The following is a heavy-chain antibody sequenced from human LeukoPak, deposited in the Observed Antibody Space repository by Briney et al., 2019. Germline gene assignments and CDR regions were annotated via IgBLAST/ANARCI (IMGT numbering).Heavy chain of an antibody. Sequence: ASVKVSCKASRDTFRSYGSSGVRQAPGQGLEWMGWINPYNGHTHIAQKFQGRVIMTTDTSTTTAYMEVRSLRSDDTAVYFCARTVTMMAADAFDIWGQGTMVTVPP. CDR2: INPYNGHT. J-gene: IGHJ3*02. D-gene: IGHD3-22*01. CDR1: RDTFRSYG. CDR3: ARTVTMMAADAFDI. V-gene: IGHV1-18*01.